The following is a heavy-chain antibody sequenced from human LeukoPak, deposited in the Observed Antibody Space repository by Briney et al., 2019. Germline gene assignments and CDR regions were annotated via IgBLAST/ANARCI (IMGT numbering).Heavy chain of an antibody. V-gene: IGHV4-59*02. CDR1: GGSVSSDY. D-gene: IGHD3-10*01. CDR3: ARGGSWFDP. Sequence: PSETLSLTCTVSGGSVSSDYWSWIRQPPGKGLEGIGYIYYSGSTNYNPSLNSRVTISVDTSKNQFSLTLTSVTAADTAVYYGARGGSWFDPWGQGTLVTVSS. J-gene: IGHJ5*02. CDR2: IYYSGST.